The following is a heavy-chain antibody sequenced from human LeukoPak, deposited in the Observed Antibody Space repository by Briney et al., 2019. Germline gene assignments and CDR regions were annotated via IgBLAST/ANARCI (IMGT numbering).Heavy chain of an antibody. CDR1: GFPFENYV. Sequence: PGGSLRLSCAASGFPFENYVMSWVRQTPGKGLEWVSGISGSGDRTYFADSVKGRFTISRDNSKKTLHLQMNSLRVEDTAVYYCAKPVMLFGVDYGFFEYWGQGTLVTVSS. J-gene: IGHJ4*02. CDR2: ISGSGDRT. V-gene: IGHV3-23*01. CDR3: AKPVMLFGVDYGFFEY. D-gene: IGHD3-3*01.